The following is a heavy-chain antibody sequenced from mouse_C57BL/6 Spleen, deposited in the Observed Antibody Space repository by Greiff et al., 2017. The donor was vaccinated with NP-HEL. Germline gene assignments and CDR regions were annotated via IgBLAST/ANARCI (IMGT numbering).Heavy chain of an antibody. D-gene: IGHD2-1*01. V-gene: IGHV5-4*01. CDR1: GFTFSSYA. CDR3: AREGDGNHCFDV. J-gene: IGHJ1*03. Sequence: EVKVVESGGGLVKPGGSLKLSCAASGFTFSSYAMSWVRQTPEKRLEWVATISDGGSYTYYPDNVKGRFTISRDNAKNNLYLQMSHLKSEDTAMYYCAREGDGNHCFDVWGTGTTVTVSS. CDR2: ISDGGSYT.